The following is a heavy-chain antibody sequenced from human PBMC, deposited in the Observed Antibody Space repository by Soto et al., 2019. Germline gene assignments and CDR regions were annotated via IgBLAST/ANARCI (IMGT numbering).Heavy chain of an antibody. D-gene: IGHD6-19*01. V-gene: IGHV3-30-3*01. J-gene: IGHJ4*02. CDR3: ARDKAPYSSGWHNRHFDY. CDR2: ISYDGSNK. CDR1: GFTFSSYA. Sequence: QVQLVESGGGVVQPGRSLRLSCAASGFTFSSYAMHWVRQAPGKGLEWVAVISYDGSNKYDAASVKGRFTISRDNSKNTLYMKMNSLRAEDTAVYYCARDKAPYSSGWHNRHFDYWGQGTLVTVSS.